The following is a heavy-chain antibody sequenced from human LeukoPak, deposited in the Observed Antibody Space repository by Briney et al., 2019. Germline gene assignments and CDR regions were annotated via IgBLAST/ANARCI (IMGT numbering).Heavy chain of an antibody. CDR2: IHHSGST. D-gene: IGHD1-26*01. J-gene: IGHJ4*02. CDR3: AREFVQGSSLPYFDS. Sequence: SGTLSLTCGVSGGSISSSHWWSWVRQPPGKGLEWIGEIHHSGSTNYNSSLKSRVTISVDKSNNQFSLQLSSMTAADTAVCYCAREFVQGSSLPYFDSWGQGTLVTVSS. CDR1: GGSISSSHW. V-gene: IGHV4-4*02.